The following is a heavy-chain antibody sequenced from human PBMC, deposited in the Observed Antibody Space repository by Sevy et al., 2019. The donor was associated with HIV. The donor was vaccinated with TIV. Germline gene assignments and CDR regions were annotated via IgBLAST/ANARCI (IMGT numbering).Heavy chain of an antibody. CDR3: ATDSVLLKGRYYDSSGYYLHY. Sequence: ASVKVSCKVSGYIFTELSMHWVRQAPGKGLEWMGGFDPEDGETIYAQKFQGRVTMTEDTFTDTAYMDLSSLGSEDTAVYYCATDSVLLKGRYYDSSGYYLHYWGQGTLVTVSS. J-gene: IGHJ4*02. CDR2: FDPEDGET. V-gene: IGHV1-24*01. CDR1: GYIFTELS. D-gene: IGHD3-22*01.